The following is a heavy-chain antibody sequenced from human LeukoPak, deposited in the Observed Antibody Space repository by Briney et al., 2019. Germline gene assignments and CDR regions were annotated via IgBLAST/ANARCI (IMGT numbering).Heavy chain of an antibody. D-gene: IGHD4-17*01. CDR1: GGTFSSYT. CDR3: ARGDYGDYGHFMDV. V-gene: IGHV1-69*08. CDR2: IIPIFDSV. Sequence: GASVKVSCKASGGTFSSYTISWVRQAPGQGLEWMGRIIPIFDSVNHAQRFQGRVTITVDKSTSTVYMELSRLRYEDRAVYYCARGDYGDYGHFMDVWGEGTTVIVS. J-gene: IGHJ6*03.